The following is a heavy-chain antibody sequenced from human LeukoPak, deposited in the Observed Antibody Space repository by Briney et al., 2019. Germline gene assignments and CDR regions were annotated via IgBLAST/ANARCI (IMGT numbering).Heavy chain of an antibody. Sequence: GGSLRLSCAASGFTFSTYDMNWVRQAPGKGLEWVSSIASTSTYIFYADSVKGRFTIYRDNAKNSLYLQMNSLRAEDTAVYYCARAYSIAVTGFSDCWGHGTLVTDPS. V-gene: IGHV3-21*01. CDR1: GFTFSTYD. CDR2: IASTSTYI. CDR3: ARAYSIAVTGFSDC. J-gene: IGHJ4*01. D-gene: IGHD6-19*01.